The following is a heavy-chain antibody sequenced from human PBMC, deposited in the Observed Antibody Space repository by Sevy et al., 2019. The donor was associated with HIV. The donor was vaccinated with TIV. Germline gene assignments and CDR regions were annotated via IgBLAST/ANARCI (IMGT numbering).Heavy chain of an antibody. J-gene: IGHJ4*02. V-gene: IGHV3-15*07. CDR3: TTDVTIFGVVTLRYYFDY. Sequence: GGSLRLSCADSGFTFSNAWMNWVRQAPGKGLEWVGRIKSKTDGGTTDYAAPVKGRFTISRDDSKNTLYLQMNSLKTEDTAVYYCTTDVTIFGVVTLRYYFDYWGQGTLVTVSS. D-gene: IGHD3-3*01. CDR1: GFTFSNAW. CDR2: IKSKTDGGTT.